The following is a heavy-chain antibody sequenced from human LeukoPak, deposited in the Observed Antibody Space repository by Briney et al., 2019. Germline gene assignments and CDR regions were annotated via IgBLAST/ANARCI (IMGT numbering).Heavy chain of an antibody. Sequence: ASVKVSCKASGYTFTGYYMHWVRQAPGQGLEWMGRINPNSGGTNYAQKFQGRVTMTRDTFISTAYMELSRLRSDDTAVYYCARDVGYCSGGSCPIFDYWGQGTLVTVSS. D-gene: IGHD2-15*01. V-gene: IGHV1-2*06. CDR3: ARDVGYCSGGSCPIFDY. CDR1: GYTFTGYY. CDR2: INPNSGGT. J-gene: IGHJ4*02.